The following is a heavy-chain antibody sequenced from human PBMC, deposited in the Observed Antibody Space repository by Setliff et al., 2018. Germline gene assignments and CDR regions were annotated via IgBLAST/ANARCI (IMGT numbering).Heavy chain of an antibody. V-gene: IGHV3-7*01. CDR3: ARGQMTTVTPNDY. J-gene: IGHJ4*02. D-gene: IGHD4-17*01. CDR2: IKQDGSEK. Sequence: GGSLRLSCVASGFTFSSYWMDWVRQAPGKGLEWVANIKQDGSEKYYADSVKGRFTSSRDNAKNSLYLQMNSLRAEDTAVYYCARGQMTTVTPNDYWGPGTLVTVSS. CDR1: GFTFSSYW.